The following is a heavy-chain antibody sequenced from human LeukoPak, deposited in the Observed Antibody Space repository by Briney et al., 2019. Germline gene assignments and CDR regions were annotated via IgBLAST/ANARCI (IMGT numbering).Heavy chain of an antibody. CDR3: AKGGWYPDF. J-gene: IGHJ4*02. Sequence: PGGSLRLSCAASGFTFSNSWMSWVRQAPGKGLEWVAYIKQDGSELFYVDSVKGRFTISRDNAKNSLDLQMNSLKAEDTAVYYCAKGGWYPDFWGQGSLVTVSS. V-gene: IGHV3-7*01. D-gene: IGHD6-19*01. CDR1: GFTFSNSW. CDR2: IKQDGSEL.